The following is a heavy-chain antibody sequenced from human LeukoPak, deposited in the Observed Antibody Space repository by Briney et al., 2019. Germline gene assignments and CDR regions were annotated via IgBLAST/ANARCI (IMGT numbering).Heavy chain of an antibody. D-gene: IGHD3-9*01. CDR1: GGTFSSYA. CDR3: ARDQDDILTGSMCSSGYYYYGMDV. J-gene: IGHJ6*04. Sequence: SVKVSCKASGGTFSSYAISWVRQAPGQGLEWMGGIIPIFGTANYAQKFHGRVTITADKSTSTAYMELSSLRSEDTAVYYCARDQDDILTGSMCSSGYYYYGMDVWGKGTTVTVSS. CDR2: IIPIFGTA. V-gene: IGHV1-69*06.